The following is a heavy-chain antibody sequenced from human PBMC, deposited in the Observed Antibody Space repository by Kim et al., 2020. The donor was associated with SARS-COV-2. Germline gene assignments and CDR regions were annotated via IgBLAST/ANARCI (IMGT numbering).Heavy chain of an antibody. J-gene: IGHJ6*02. CDR2: IYYSGST. CDR3: ARAGESGWFRVISGMDV. CDR1: GGSISSYY. Sequence: SETLSLTCTVSGGSISSYYWYWIREPQGKGLEWVWDIYYSGSTNYNHALKSRVTLSVDTYKNQFSLNLRSVTAADTAVYYCARAGESGWFRVISGMDVWGQGTTVTVSS. V-gene: IGHV4-59*13. D-gene: IGHD3-10*01.